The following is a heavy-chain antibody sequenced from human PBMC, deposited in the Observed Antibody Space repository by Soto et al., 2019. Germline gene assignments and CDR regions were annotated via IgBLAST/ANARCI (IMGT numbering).Heavy chain of an antibody. J-gene: IGHJ1*01. CDR3: ARGLVGATRSLTTEYFQH. CDR2: INPNSGGT. Sequence: ASVKVSCKASGYTFTGYYMHWVRQAPGQGLEWMGWINPNSGGTNYAQKFQGWVTMTRDTSISTAYMELSRLRSDDTAVYYCARGLVGATRSLTTEYFQHWGQGTLVTVSS. CDR1: GYTFTGYY. V-gene: IGHV1-2*04. D-gene: IGHD1-26*01.